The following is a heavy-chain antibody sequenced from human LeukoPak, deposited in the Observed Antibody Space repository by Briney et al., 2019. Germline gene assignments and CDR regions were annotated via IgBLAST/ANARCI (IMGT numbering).Heavy chain of an antibody. D-gene: IGHD1-26*01. V-gene: IGHV3-30*02. Sequence: GGSLRLSCAASGFTFSNYGMHWVRQAPGKGLEWVTFIRYDGTNKYYADSVKGRFTISRDNSKNTLYLQMNSVRSEDTALYYCAKPSGSGVDYWGQGTRVTVSS. J-gene: IGHJ4*01. CDR2: IRYDGTNK. CDR1: GFTFSNYG. CDR3: AKPSGSGVDY.